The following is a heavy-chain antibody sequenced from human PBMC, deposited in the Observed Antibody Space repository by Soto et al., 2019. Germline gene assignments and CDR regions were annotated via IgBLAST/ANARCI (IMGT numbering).Heavy chain of an antibody. CDR3: TDEVASGY. Sequence: QVQLVESGGGVVQPGRSLRLSCAVSGFTVSTYGMHWVRQAPGKGLEWVAVIARAGGTKYTADSVKGRFTISRDNSRNTLFLEMNSLRGDDIAVYYCTDEVASGYWGQGTLVTVSS. D-gene: IGHD3-10*01. CDR2: IARAGGTK. J-gene: IGHJ4*02. V-gene: IGHV3-30*03. CDR1: GFTVSTYG.